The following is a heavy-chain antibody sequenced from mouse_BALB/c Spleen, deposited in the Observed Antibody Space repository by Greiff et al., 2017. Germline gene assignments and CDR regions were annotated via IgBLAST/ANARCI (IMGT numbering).Heavy chain of an antibody. CDR2: IDPYNGGT. CDR1: GYAFTSYN. CDR3: ARMGLLRAMDY. Sequence: EVKVVESGPELVKPGASVKVSCKASGYAFTSYNMYWVKQSHGKSLEWIGYIDPYNGGTSYNQKFKGKATLTVDKSSSTAYMHLNSLTSEDSAVYYCARMGLLRAMDYWGQGTSVTVSS. V-gene: IGHV1S135*01. D-gene: IGHD1-1*01. J-gene: IGHJ4*01.